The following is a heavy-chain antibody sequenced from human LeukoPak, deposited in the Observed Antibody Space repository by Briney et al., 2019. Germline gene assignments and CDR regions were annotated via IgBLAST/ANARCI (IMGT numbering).Heavy chain of an antibody. D-gene: IGHD1-26*01. CDR2: ISYDGSNK. Sequence: LGGSLRLSCAASGFTFSSYGMHWVRQAPGKGLEWVAVISYDGSNKYYADSVKGRFTISRDNSKNTLYLQMNSLRAEDTAVYYCAKSTWVYWGQGTLVTVSS. CDR3: AKSTWVY. J-gene: IGHJ4*02. CDR1: GFTFSSYG. V-gene: IGHV3-30*18.